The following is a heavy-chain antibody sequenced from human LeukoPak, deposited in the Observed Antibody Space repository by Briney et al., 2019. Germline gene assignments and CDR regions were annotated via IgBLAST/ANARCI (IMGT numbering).Heavy chain of an antibody. J-gene: IGHJ4*02. V-gene: IGHV4-61*02. CDR1: GGSISSGSYY. D-gene: IGHD5-12*01. Sequence: ASETLSLTCTVSGGSISSGSYYWSWIRQPAGKGLEWIGRIYTSGSTNYNPSLKSRVTISVDTSKNQFSLKLSSVTAADTAVYYCARVRYANFDYWGQGTLVTVSS. CDR3: ARVRYANFDY. CDR2: IYTSGST.